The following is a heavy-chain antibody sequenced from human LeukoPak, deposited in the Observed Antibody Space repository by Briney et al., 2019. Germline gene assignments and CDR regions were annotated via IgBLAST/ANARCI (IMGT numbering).Heavy chain of an antibody. CDR3: TTDRYCRGDSCSLDY. CDR2: IKRKTNGGTT. CDR1: GFTFSNAW. V-gene: IGHV3-15*01. J-gene: IGHJ4*02. Sequence: GGSLRLSCAASGFTFSNAWMSWVRQAPGKGLEWVGRIKRKTNGGTTDYAAPVKGRFTISRDDSKNTLYLQMNSLKSEDTAVYYCTTDRYCRGDSCSLDYWGQGTLVTVSS. D-gene: IGHD2-15*01.